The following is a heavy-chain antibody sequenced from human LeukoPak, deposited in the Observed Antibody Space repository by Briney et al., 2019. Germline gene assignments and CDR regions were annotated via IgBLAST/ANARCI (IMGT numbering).Heavy chain of an antibody. Sequence: ASVKVSCKASGYTFPSYGISWVRQAPRQGLEWMGWISGYNGNTNYAQKLQGRVTMTTDTSTSTAYMELRSLRSDDTAVYYCARSLYSSGWSDYWGQGTLVTVSS. J-gene: IGHJ4*02. CDR2: ISGYNGNT. CDR3: ARSLYSSGWSDY. D-gene: IGHD6-19*01. CDR1: GYTFPSYG. V-gene: IGHV1-18*01.